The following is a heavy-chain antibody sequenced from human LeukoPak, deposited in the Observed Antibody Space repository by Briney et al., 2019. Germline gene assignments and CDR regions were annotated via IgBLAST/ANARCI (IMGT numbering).Heavy chain of an antibody. CDR3: ATSPNYYDSSGYRGWFDP. CDR2: INHSGST. V-gene: IGHV4-34*01. D-gene: IGHD3-22*01. J-gene: IGHJ5*02. Sequence: PSETLSLTCAVYGGSFSGYYWSWIRQPPGKGLEWIGEINHSGSTNYNPSLKSRVTISVDTSKNQFSLKLSSVTAADTAVYYCATSPNYYDSSGYRGWFDPWGQGTLVTVSS. CDR1: GGSFSGYY.